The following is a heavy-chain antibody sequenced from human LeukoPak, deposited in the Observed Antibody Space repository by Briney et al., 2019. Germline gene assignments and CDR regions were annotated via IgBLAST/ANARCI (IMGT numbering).Heavy chain of an antibody. CDR2: ISGSGGST. Sequence: GGSLRLSCAASKFTFSNHWMHWVRQAPGKGLEWVSAISGSGGSTYYADSVKGRFTISRDNSKNTLYLQMNSLRAEDTAVYYCAKDLSYYDSSGYADAFDIWGQGTMVTVSS. CDR1: KFTFSNHW. J-gene: IGHJ3*02. CDR3: AKDLSYYDSSGYADAFDI. D-gene: IGHD3-22*01. V-gene: IGHV3-23*01.